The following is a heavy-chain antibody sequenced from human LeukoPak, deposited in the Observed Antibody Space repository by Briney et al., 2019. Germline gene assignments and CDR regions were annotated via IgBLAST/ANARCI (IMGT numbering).Heavy chain of an antibody. Sequence: PGGSLRLSCAASGFTFSSYEMNWVRQAPGKGLEWVSYISNSGSPTYYADSVKGRFTISRDNAKNSLYLQMDSLRAEDAAVYYCARGPIAVAGTPSIYQHWGQGTLVTVSS. CDR2: ISNSGSPT. J-gene: IGHJ1*01. CDR1: GFTFSSYE. V-gene: IGHV3-48*03. D-gene: IGHD6-19*01. CDR3: ARGPIAVAGTPSIYQH.